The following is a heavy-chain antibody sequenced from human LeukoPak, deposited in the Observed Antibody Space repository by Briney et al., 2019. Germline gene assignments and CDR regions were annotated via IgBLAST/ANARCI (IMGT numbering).Heavy chain of an antibody. CDR1: GGTFSSYA. D-gene: IGHD3-22*01. Sequence: ASVKVSCKASGGTFSSYAISWVRQAPGQGLEWMGEIIPIFGTANYAQKFQGRVTITTDESTSTAYMELSSLRSEDTAVYYCASSRSNYYDSSGPQTFDYWGQGTLVTVSS. V-gene: IGHV1-69*05. CDR3: ASSRSNYYDSSGPQTFDY. CDR2: IIPIFGTA. J-gene: IGHJ4*02.